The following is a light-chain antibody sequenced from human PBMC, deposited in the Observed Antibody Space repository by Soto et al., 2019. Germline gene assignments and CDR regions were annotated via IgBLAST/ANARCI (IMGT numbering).Light chain of an antibody. CDR2: ENY. V-gene: IGLV1-51*02. CDR1: SSNIGSNY. CDR3: GAWDNSLTGGV. Sequence: QSVLTQPPSVSAAPGQKVTISCSGSSSNIGSNYVSWYQLLPGAAPKLLIYENYERPSGIPDRFSGSKSGTSATLGITGLQTGDEADYYCGAWDNSLTGGVLGGGTKVTVL. J-gene: IGLJ2*01.